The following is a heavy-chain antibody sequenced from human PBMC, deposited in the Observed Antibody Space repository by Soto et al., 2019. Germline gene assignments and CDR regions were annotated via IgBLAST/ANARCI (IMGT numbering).Heavy chain of an antibody. CDR1: GGSISSYY. D-gene: IGHD6-13*01. V-gene: IGHV4-59*01. Sequence: SETLSLTCTVSGGSISSYYWSWIRQPPGKGLEWIGYIYYSGSTNYNPSLKSRVTISVDTSKDQFSLKLSSVTAADTAVYYCARGGAAAGPRERNWFDPWGQGTLVTVSS. J-gene: IGHJ5*02. CDR3: ARGGAAAGPRERNWFDP. CDR2: IYYSGST.